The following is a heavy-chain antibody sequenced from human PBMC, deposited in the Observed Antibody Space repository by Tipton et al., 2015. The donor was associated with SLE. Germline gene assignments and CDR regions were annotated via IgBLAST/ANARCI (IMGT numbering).Heavy chain of an antibody. D-gene: IGHD3-3*01. CDR1: GGSISSYY. CDR2: IYYRGTT. J-gene: IGHJ1*01. V-gene: IGHV4-59*01. Sequence: TLSLTYTVSGGSISSYYWSWIRQPPGKGLEWIGNIYYRGTTNYNPSLKSRVTISVDTSKNQFSLKLNSVTAADTAVYYCARGRSYDFWNFHHWGQGTLVTVSS. CDR3: ARGRSYDFWNFHH.